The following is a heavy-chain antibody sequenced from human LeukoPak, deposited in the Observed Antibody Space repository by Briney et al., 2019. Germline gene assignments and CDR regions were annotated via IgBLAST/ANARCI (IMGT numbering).Heavy chain of an antibody. CDR2: IRSKANSYVT. CDR3: FVAEVGY. Sequence: PGGSLRLSCAASGFNFSGAAMHWARQASGKGLEWVGRIRSKANSYVTTFTASVKGRITISRDDAKNTVDLHMNSMKAEDTAVYYWFVAEVGYWGQGTLVTVSS. D-gene: IGHD6-19*01. J-gene: IGHJ4*02. V-gene: IGHV3-73*01. CDR1: GFNFSGAA.